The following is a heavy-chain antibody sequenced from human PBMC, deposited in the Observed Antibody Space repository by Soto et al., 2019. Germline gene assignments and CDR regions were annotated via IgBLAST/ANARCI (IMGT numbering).Heavy chain of an antibody. V-gene: IGHV3-23*01. Sequence: EVQLLESGGGLVQPGGSLRLSCAASGFTFSSYAMIWVRQAPGKGLEWVSSIGGTGVTTYYAASVKGRFTISRDNSKNTLSLQMNSLRAEDTAVYYCAKVYFAELSFCDYWGQGALVTVSS. CDR3: AKVYFAELSFCDY. D-gene: IGHD3-16*02. CDR1: GFTFSSYA. J-gene: IGHJ4*02. CDR2: IGGTGVTT.